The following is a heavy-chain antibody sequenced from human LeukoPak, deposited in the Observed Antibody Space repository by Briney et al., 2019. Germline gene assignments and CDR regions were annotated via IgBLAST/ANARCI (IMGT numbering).Heavy chain of an antibody. Sequence: SVKASCKASGGTFSSYAISWVRQAPGQGLEWMGGIIPIFGTANYAQKFQGRVTITADESTSTAYMELSSLRSEDTAVYYCARDRGYSESDAFDIWGQGTMVTVSS. J-gene: IGHJ3*02. D-gene: IGHD5-18*01. V-gene: IGHV1-69*13. CDR2: IIPIFGTA. CDR1: GGTFSSYA. CDR3: ARDRGYSESDAFDI.